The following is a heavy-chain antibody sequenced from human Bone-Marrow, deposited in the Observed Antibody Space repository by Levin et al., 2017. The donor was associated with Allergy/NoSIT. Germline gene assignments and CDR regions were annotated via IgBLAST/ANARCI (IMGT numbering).Heavy chain of an antibody. CDR1: GFTFSSHW. D-gene: IGHD1-1*01. V-gene: IGHV3-7*01. Sequence: PSETLSLTCAASGFTFSSHWMTWVRQAPGKGLEWLAIMNQGGSEIYDADSVKGRFTISRDNAANSLYLQMNSLRAEDTAVFDCAKGPGFYFDYWGQGTLVTVSS. CDR3: AKGPGFYFDY. J-gene: IGHJ4*02. CDR2: MNQGGSEI.